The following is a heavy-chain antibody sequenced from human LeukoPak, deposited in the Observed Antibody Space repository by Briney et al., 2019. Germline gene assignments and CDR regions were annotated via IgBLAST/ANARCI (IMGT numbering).Heavy chain of an antibody. J-gene: IGHJ1*01. CDR3: ARGFMWHDYGDYEYFQH. D-gene: IGHD4-17*01. CDR1: GYTFTSYG. Sequence: ASVKVSCKASGYTFTSYGISWVRQAPGHGLEWMGWISAYNGNTNYAQKLQGRVTMTTDTSTSTAYMELRSLRSVDTAVYYCARGFMWHDYGDYEYFQHWGQGTLVTVSS. V-gene: IGHV1-18*01. CDR2: ISAYNGNT.